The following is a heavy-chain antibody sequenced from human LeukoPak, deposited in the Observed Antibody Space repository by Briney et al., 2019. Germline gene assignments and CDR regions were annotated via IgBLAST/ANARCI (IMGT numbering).Heavy chain of an antibody. J-gene: IGHJ4*02. D-gene: IGHD3-16*02. CDR1: GGSISSYY. CDR2: IYTSGST. CDR3: ARGGDYVWGSYRYAWDY. Sequence: SETLSLTCTVSGGSISSYYWSWIRQPAGKGLEWIGRIYTSGSTNYNPSLKSRVTMSVDTSKNQFSLELSSVTAADTAAYYCARGGDYVWGSYRYAWDYWGQGTLVTVSS. V-gene: IGHV4-4*07.